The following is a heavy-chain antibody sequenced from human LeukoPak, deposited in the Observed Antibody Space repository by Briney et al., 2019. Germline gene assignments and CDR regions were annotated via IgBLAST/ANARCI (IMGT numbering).Heavy chain of an antibody. Sequence: PGGSLRLSCAASGFTFSAYDVHWVRQATGRGLEWVSGIGTAGDTYYPGSVKGRFTVSRENAKNSLYLQMNSLTAGDTAVYYCARGLPHYYDSSGDFDAFDIWGQGTVVTGSS. CDR1: GFTFSAYD. J-gene: IGHJ3*02. CDR2: IGTAGDT. CDR3: ARGLPHYYDSSGDFDAFDI. D-gene: IGHD3-22*01. V-gene: IGHV3-13*04.